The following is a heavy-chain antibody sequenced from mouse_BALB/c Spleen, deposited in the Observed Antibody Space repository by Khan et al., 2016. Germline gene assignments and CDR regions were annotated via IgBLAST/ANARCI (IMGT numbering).Heavy chain of an antibody. D-gene: IGHD4-1*01. CDR3: VRHGWDGWYFDV. J-gene: IGHJ1*01. V-gene: IGHV10-1*02. Sequence: EVQLVESGGGLVQPKGSLKLSCAASGCTFNTYAMNWVRQAPGKGLEWVARIRSKSNNYATSYADSVKDRFTISRDDSQSMLYLQMNNLKTEDTAMYYCVRHGWDGWYFDVWGAGTTVTVSS. CDR2: IRSKSNNYAT. CDR1: GCTFNTYA.